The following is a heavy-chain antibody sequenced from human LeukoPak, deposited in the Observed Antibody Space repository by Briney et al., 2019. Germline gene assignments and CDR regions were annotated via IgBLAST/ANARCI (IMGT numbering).Heavy chain of an antibody. Sequence: PSETLSLTCTVSGGSISSYYWSWIRQPPGKGLEWIGYIYTSGSTNYNPSLKSRVTISVDTSKNQFSLKLSSVTAADTAVYYCARHYYDSSGYSDYYYYMDVWGKGTTVTASS. V-gene: IGHV4-4*09. D-gene: IGHD3-22*01. CDR1: GGSISSYY. CDR2: IYTSGST. CDR3: ARHYYDSSGYSDYYYYMDV. J-gene: IGHJ6*03.